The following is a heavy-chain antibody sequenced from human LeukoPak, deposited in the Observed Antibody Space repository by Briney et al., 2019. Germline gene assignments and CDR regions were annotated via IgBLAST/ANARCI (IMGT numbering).Heavy chain of an antibody. CDR2: ISSSSYI. J-gene: IGHJ4*02. CDR3: ARDSDYVWGSYRYTPKDFDY. D-gene: IGHD3-16*02. V-gene: IGHV3-21*01. Sequence: PGGSLRLSCAASGFTFSSYSMNWVRQAPGKGLEWVSSISSSSYIYYADSVKGRFTISRDNAKNSLYLQMNSLRAEDTAVYYCARDSDYVWGSYRYTPKDFDYWGQGTLVTVSS. CDR1: GFTFSSYS.